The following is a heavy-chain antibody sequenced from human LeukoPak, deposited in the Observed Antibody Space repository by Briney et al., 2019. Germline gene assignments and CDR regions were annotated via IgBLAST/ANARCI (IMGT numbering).Heavy chain of an antibody. CDR1: GFTFSSYE. D-gene: IGHD5-18*01. V-gene: IGHV3-48*03. Sequence: GGSLRLSCAASGFTFSSYEMNWVRQAPGKGLEWVSYISGSGSTIYYADSVKGRFTISRDSAKNSLYLQMNSLRAEDTAVYYCAREGGYSYGHTYYYYYYGMDVWGKGTTVTVS. J-gene: IGHJ6*04. CDR2: ISGSGSTI. CDR3: AREGGYSYGHTYYYYYYGMDV.